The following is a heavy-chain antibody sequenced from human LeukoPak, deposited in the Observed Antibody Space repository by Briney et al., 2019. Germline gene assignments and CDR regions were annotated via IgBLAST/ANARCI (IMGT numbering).Heavy chain of an antibody. D-gene: IGHD2-2*01. CDR3: ARYLRPWFDP. V-gene: IGHV7-4-1*02. Sequence: GASVKVSCKASGYTITKSTLNWVRQAPGQGLEWMGWINTNTGNPTYAQGFTGRFVFSLDTSVSTAYLQISSLKAEDTAVYYCARYLRPWFDPWGQGTLVTVSS. J-gene: IGHJ5*02. CDR1: GYTITKST. CDR2: INTNTGNP.